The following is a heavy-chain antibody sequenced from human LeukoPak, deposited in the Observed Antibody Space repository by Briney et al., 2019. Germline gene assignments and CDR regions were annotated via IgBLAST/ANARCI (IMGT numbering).Heavy chain of an antibody. CDR3: TRDQRYCSGGSCSYANWFDP. J-gene: IGHJ5*02. CDR2: IRSKAYGGTT. D-gene: IGHD2-15*01. V-gene: IGHV3-49*04. Sequence: GRSLRLSCTASGFTFGDYAMSWVRQAPGKGLGWVGFIRSKAYGGTTEYAASVKGRFTISRDDSKSIAYLQMNSLKTEDTAVYYCTRDQRYCSGGSCSYANWFDPWGQGTLVTVSS. CDR1: GFTFGDYA.